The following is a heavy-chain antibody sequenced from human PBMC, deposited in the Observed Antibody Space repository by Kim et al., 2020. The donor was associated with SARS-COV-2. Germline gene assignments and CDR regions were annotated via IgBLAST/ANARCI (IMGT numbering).Heavy chain of an antibody. D-gene: IGHD2-2*01. V-gene: IGHV1-3*01. J-gene: IGHJ4*02. CDR2: INAGNGNT. CDR3: ARAAITPRTIVILGFDY. CDR1: GYTFTSYA. Sequence: ASVKVSCKASGYTFTSYAMHWVRQAPGQRLEWMGWINAGNGNTKYSQKFQGRVTITRDTSASTAYMELSSLRSEDTAVYYCARAAITPRTIVILGFDYWGQGTLVTVSS.